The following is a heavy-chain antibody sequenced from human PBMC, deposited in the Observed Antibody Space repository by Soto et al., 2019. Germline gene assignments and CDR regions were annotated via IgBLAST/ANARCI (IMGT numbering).Heavy chain of an antibody. Sequence: TLSLTCTVSGGSISSYYWSWIRQPPGKGLEWIGYIYYSGSTNYNPSLKSRVTISVDTSKNQFSLKLSSVTAADTAVYYCARAPPWQLEMPKMDYYYGMDVWGQGTTVTV. D-gene: IGHD6-6*01. V-gene: IGHV4-59*01. CDR3: ARAPPWQLEMPKMDYYYGMDV. J-gene: IGHJ6*02. CDR1: GGSISSYY. CDR2: IYYSGST.